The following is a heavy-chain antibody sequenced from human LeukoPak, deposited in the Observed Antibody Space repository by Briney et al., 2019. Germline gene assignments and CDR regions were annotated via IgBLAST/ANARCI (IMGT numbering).Heavy chain of an antibody. CDR3: ARGTTTVTTLYYYYYMDV. CDR1: GGSFSGYY. CDR2: IYTSGST. D-gene: IGHD4-17*01. Sequence: SETLSLTCAVYGGSFSGYYWSWIRQPAGKGLEWIGRIYTSGSTNYNPSLKSRVTISVDTSKNQFSLKLSSVTAADTAVYYCARGTTTVTTLYYYYYMDVWGKGTTVTVSS. J-gene: IGHJ6*03. V-gene: IGHV4-59*10.